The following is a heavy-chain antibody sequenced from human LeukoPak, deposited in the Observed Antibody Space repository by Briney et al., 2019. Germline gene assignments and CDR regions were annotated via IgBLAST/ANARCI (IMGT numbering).Heavy chain of an antibody. CDR2: MNPNSGNT. D-gene: IGHD3-3*01. Sequence: ASVKVSCKASGYTFTSYDINWVRQATGQGLEWMGWMNPNSGNTGYAQKFQGRVTMTRNTSISTAYMELSSLRSGDTAVYYCASASTYDFWSGYYTPVYGMDVWGQGTTVTVSS. V-gene: IGHV1-8*01. CDR3: ASASTYDFWSGYYTPVYGMDV. CDR1: GYTFTSYD. J-gene: IGHJ6*02.